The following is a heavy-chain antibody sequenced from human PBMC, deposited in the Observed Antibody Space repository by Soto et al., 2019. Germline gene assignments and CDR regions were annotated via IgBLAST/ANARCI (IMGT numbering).Heavy chain of an antibody. V-gene: IGHV6-1*01. CDR3: AGTTSHQWYYMDV. J-gene: IGHJ6*03. CDR1: GDSVSSNSAA. CDR2: TYYRSRWYN. D-gene: IGHD1-7*01. Sequence: QVQLQESGPGLVKPSQTLSLTCAISGDSVSSNSAAWNWIRLSASRGLEWLARTYYRSRWYNDYAVSVRSQITVNPETSKNQFSLQLTSVTPEDTAVYYCAGTTSHQWYYMDVWGKGTTVTVSS.